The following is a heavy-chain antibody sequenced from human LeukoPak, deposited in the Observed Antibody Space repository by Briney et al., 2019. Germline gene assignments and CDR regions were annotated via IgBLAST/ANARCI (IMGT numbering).Heavy chain of an antibody. J-gene: IGHJ3*02. D-gene: IGHD5-12*01. CDR3: AKCRGYSGYDDAFDI. CDR1: GYTFTTYA. CDR2: INVYNGNT. Sequence: ASVKVSCKTSGYTFTTYAINWVRQAPGQGLEWMGWINVYNGNTNYAQKVQGRVTMTTDTSTTTAYMELRSLRSDDTAVYYCAKCRGYSGYDDAFDIWGQGTMVTVSS. V-gene: IGHV1-18*01.